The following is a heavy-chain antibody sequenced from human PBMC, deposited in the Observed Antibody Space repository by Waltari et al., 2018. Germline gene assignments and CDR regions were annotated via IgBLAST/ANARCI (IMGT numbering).Heavy chain of an antibody. D-gene: IGHD6-13*01. J-gene: IGHJ4*02. CDR3: ARGGSSWYNVDYFDY. V-gene: IGHV4-59*01. Sequence: QVQLQESGPGLVKPSETLSLTCTVSGGSISSYYWSWIRQPPGKGLEWIGYIYYSGSTNYNPALNSRVTISVDTSKNQFSLKLSSVTAADTAVYYCARGGSSWYNVDYFDYWGQGTLVTVSS. CDR2: IYYSGST. CDR1: GGSISSYY.